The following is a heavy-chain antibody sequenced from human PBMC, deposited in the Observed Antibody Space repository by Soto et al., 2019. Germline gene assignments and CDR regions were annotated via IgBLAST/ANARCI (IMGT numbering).Heavy chain of an antibody. D-gene: IGHD3-10*01. J-gene: IGHJ3*02. CDR3: AKVHYGSGSYSISSDAFDI. V-gene: IGHV3-23*01. CDR1: GFTFSSYA. CDR2: ISGSGGST. Sequence: GESLKISCAASGFTFSSYAMSWVRQAPGKGLEWVSAISGSGGSTYYADSVKGRFTISRDNSKNTLYLQMNSLRAEDTAVYYCAKVHYGSGSYSISSDAFDIWGQGTMVTVSS.